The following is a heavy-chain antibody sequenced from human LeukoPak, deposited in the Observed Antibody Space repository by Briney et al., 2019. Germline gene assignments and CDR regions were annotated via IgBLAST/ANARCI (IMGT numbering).Heavy chain of an antibody. Sequence: KTGGSLRLSCAASGFTFSSYSMNWVRQAPGKGLEWVSSTSSSSSCIYYADSVKGRFTISRDNAKNSLYLQMNSLRAEDTAVYYCAREMITMVRGVIRGPFDYWGQGTLVTVSS. D-gene: IGHD3-10*01. CDR1: GFTFSSYS. J-gene: IGHJ4*02. V-gene: IGHV3-21*01. CDR3: AREMITMVRGVIRGPFDY. CDR2: TSSSSSCI.